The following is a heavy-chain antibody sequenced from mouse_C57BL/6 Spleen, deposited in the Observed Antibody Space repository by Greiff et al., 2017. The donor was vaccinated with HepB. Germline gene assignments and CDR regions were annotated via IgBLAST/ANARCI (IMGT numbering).Heavy chain of an antibody. D-gene: IGHD1-1*01. Sequence: EVKLQQSGPELVKPGASVKISCKASGYTFTDYYMNWVKQSHGKSLEWIGDINPNNGGTSYNQKFKGKATLTVDKSSSTAYMELRSLTSEDSAVYYCARSITTVVALDYWGQGTTLTVSS. CDR1: GYTFTDYY. CDR2: INPNNGGT. J-gene: IGHJ2*01. V-gene: IGHV1-26*01. CDR3: ARSITTVVALDY.